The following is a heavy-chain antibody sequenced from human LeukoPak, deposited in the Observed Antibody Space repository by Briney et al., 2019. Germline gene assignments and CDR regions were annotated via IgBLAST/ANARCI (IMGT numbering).Heavy chain of an antibody. CDR3: ARDKSLRVPAATSDFDY. Sequence: ASVKVSCKASGYTFTGYYMHWVRQAPGQGLEWMGWINPNSGGTNYAQKFQGRVTMTRDTSISTAYMELSRLRSDDTAVYYCARDKSLRVPAATSDFDYWGQGTLVTVSS. CDR1: GYTFTGYY. CDR2: INPNSGGT. V-gene: IGHV1-2*02. J-gene: IGHJ4*02. D-gene: IGHD2-2*01.